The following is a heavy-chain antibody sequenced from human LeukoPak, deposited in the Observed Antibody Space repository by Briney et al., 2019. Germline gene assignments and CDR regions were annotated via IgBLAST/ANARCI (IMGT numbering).Heavy chain of an antibody. D-gene: IGHD3-10*01. CDR1: GGSFSGYY. CDR3: ARFGGTTWAYFDY. Sequence: SETLSLTCAVYGGSFSGYYWSWIRQPPGKGLEWIGEINHSGSTNYNPSLKSRVTISADTSKNQFSLKLSSVTAADTAVYYCARFGGTTWAYFDYWGQGTLVTVSS. J-gene: IGHJ4*02. CDR2: INHSGST. V-gene: IGHV4-34*01.